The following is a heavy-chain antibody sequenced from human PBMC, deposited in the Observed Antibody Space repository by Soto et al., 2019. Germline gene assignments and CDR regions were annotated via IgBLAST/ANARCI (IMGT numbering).Heavy chain of an antibody. V-gene: IGHV3-23*01. CDR3: ARGSTDSYPGSRMFDF. Sequence: EVQLLESGGDLVQPGGSLRLSCVASGITFVSRAMSWVRQAPGEGLEWVSTITDTGGDTKYADSLRGRFTMSRDNSEKTRYLQMNSLGVDESALDCCARGSTDSYPGSRMFDFWGRGTRVTVSS. CDR1: GITFVSRA. D-gene: IGHD3-10*01. CDR2: ITDTGGDT. J-gene: IGHJ4*02.